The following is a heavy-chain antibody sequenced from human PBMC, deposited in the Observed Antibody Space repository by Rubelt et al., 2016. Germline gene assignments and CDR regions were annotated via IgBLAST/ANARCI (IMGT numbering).Heavy chain of an antibody. Sequence: QVQLVESGGGVVQPGTSLRLSCAASGFTFSSYGMHWVRQAPGKGLEWVAVIWYDGSNKYYADSVKGRFTISRDNSKNTLYLQMNSLRAEDTAVYYCARGGMGGSTGYFDYWGQGTLVTVSS. V-gene: IGHV3-33*01. D-gene: IGHD1-26*01. CDR3: ARGGMGGSTGYFDY. CDR2: IWYDGSNK. J-gene: IGHJ4*02. CDR1: GFTFSSYG.